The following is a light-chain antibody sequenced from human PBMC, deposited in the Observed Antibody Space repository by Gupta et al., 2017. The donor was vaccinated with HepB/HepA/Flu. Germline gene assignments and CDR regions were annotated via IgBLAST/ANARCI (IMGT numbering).Light chain of an antibody. J-gene: IGLJ2*01. V-gene: IGLV1-40*01. Sequence: QSVLTQPPSVSGAPGQRVTISCTGSSSNIGAGYDVHWYQQLPGTAPKLLIYGNGNRPSRVPDRFSGSKSGTSASLAITGLQAEDEADYYCQSYDSSLSVYVVFGGGTKLTVL. CDR3: QSYDSSLSVYVV. CDR2: GNG. CDR1: SSNIGAGYD.